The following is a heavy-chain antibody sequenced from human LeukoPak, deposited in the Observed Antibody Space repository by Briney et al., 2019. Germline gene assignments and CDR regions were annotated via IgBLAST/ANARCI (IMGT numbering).Heavy chain of an antibody. J-gene: IGHJ3*02. V-gene: IGHV3-7*01. Sequence: GGSLRLSCAASGFTFSSYWMSWVRQAPGKGLEWVANIKPDGSEKYYVDSVKGRFTISRDNAKNSLYLQINSLRAEDTAVYYCARGGDWNYVHDAFDIWGQGTMVTVSS. CDR1: GFTFSSYW. D-gene: IGHD1-7*01. CDR2: IKPDGSEK. CDR3: ARGGDWNYVHDAFDI.